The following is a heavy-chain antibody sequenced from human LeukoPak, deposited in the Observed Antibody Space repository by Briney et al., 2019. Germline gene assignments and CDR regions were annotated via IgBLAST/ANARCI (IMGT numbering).Heavy chain of an antibody. Sequence: GGSLRLSCAASGFIFSSYNMNWVRHAPGKGLEWVSTISTRSTYKSYADSLKGRFTMSRDNAKISLYLQMNSLRAAATSDYYWGRHLGGVENYYMDVWGKGTTVTVSS. V-gene: IGHV3-21*01. D-gene: IGHD6-25*01. CDR2: ISTRSTYK. CDR3: GRHLGGVENYYMDV. J-gene: IGHJ6*03. CDR1: GFIFSSYN.